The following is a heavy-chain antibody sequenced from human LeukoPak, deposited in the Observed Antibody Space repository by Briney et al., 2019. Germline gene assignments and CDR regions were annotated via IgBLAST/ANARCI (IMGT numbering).Heavy chain of an antibody. V-gene: IGHV3-23*01. CDR1: GFTFSNYA. J-gene: IGHJ1*01. CDR2: IGGSGGST. CDR3: ARDRIRLVVADTAEYFQH. D-gene: IGHD2-15*01. Sequence: PGGSLRLSCAASGFTFSNYAMSWVRQAPGKGLEWVSTIGGSGGSTYYADSVKGRFTISRDNSKDTLFLQMNSLRAEDTAVYYCARDRIRLVVADTAEYFQHWGQGTLVTVSS.